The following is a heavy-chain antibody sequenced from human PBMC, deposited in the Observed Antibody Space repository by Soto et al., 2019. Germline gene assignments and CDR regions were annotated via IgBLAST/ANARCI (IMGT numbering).Heavy chain of an antibody. CDR3: ARGEDAFFYYGLDV. J-gene: IGHJ6*02. Sequence: PSETLSLTCTVSVGSITSSYWSWIRRPPGKGLEWIAYIYDTGISGYTPSTSYNPSLKSRVTMSVDTSKSQFSLKLTSVTAADTAVYSCARGEDAFFYYGLDVWGQGITVTVSS. CDR2: IYDTGISGYTPST. CDR1: VGSITSSY. V-gene: IGHV4-59*01.